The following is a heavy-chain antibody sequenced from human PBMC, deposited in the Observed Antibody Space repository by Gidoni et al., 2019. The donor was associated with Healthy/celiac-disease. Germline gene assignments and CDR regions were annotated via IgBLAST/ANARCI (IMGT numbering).Heavy chain of an antibody. D-gene: IGHD3-10*01. Sequence: EVQLVESGGGLVKPGGSLRLSCAASGFTFSSYSMNWFRQAPGKGLEWVSSISSSSSYIYYADSVKGRFTISRDNAKNSLYLQMNSLRAEDTAVYYCAREGRGGVRGVQAYYYYYGMDVWGQGTTVTVSS. CDR2: ISSSSSYI. J-gene: IGHJ6*02. V-gene: IGHV3-21*01. CDR1: GFTFSSYS. CDR3: AREGRGGVRGVQAYYYYYGMDV.